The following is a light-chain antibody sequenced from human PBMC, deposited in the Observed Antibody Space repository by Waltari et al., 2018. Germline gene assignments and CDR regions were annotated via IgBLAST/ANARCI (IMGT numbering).Light chain of an antibody. CDR1: QSLLHRNGYNY. CDR2: LAS. J-gene: IGKJ1*01. V-gene: IGKV2-28*01. Sequence: EIVLTQSPLSLSVSPGEPATISCRSDQSLLHRNGYNYFNWYFQRPGQSPQLLIWLASNRASGVPDRFRATGSGTEFTLSISRVEAEDVGVYFCMQILRTPRTFGQGT. CDR3: MQILRTPRT.